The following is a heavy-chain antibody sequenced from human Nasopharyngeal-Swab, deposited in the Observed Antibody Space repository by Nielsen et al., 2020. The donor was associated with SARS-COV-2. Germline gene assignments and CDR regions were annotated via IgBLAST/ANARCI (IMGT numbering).Heavy chain of an antibody. CDR3: ARDSGQELVAYYFGMDV. J-gene: IGHJ6*02. CDR1: RFTFTRRTFP. V-gene: IGHV3-30*04. D-gene: IGHD6-13*01. CDR2: ISYDGSNK. Sequence: GGSLNLSCAVSRFTFTRRTFPMPWVRQTPDKGLEWVSTISYDGSNKYYGDSVKGRFTISRDSSRNTLYLQMNNLRPEDTAIYYCARDSGQELVAYYFGMDVWGQGTTVIVSS.